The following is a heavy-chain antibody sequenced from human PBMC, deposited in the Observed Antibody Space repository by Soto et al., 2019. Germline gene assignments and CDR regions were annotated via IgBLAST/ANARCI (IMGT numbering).Heavy chain of an antibody. CDR1: EFTISSYY. Sequence: SGEQLSLPSAVSEFTISSYYMSWGCHALRKGPVCFPAISGSGGSTYYADSVKGRYTISRDNSNNTPYLQMNTLTDEDTAGYYSTKAVHSSSWYVYYGMDVWGQGTTVTVSS. CDR3: TKAVHSSSWYVYYGMDV. D-gene: IGHD6-13*01. CDR2: ISGSGGST. J-gene: IGHJ6*02. V-gene: IGHV3-23*01.